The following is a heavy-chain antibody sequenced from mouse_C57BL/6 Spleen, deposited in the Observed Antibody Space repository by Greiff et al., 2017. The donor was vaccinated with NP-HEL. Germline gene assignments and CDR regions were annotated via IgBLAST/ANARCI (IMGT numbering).Heavy chain of an antibody. CDR2: IYPGDGDT. J-gene: IGHJ2*01. CDR3: ARSELELRLVLDY. CDR1: GYAFSSYW. V-gene: IGHV1-80*01. D-gene: IGHD1-1*01. Sequence: VQLQQSGAELVKPGASVKISCKASGYAFSSYWMNWVKQRPGKGLEWIGQIYPGDGDTNYNGKFKGKATLTADKSSSTAYMQLSSLTAEDAAVYCGARSELELRLVLDYWGQGTTLTVSS.